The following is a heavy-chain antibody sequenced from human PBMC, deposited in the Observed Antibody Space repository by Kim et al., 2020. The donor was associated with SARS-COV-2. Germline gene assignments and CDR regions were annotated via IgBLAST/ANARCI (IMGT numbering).Heavy chain of an antibody. J-gene: IGHJ5*02. CDR2: IIPILGIA. D-gene: IGHD6-6*01. Sequence: SVKVSCKASGGTFSSYAISWVRQAPGQGLEWMGRIIPILGIANYAQKFQGRVTITADKSTSTAYMELSSLRSEDTAVYYCAKCGVYSSSSCAALDNWFDPWGQGTLVTVSS. CDR1: GGTFSSYA. V-gene: IGHV1-69*04. CDR3: AKCGVYSSSSCAALDNWFDP.